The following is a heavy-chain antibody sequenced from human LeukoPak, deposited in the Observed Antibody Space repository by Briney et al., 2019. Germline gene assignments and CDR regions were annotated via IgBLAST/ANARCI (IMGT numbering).Heavy chain of an antibody. V-gene: IGHV1-24*01. CDR3: ATDQDKASGGVALFDY. CDR1: GYTLTELS. CDR2: FDPEDGET. J-gene: IGHJ4*02. Sequence: ASVKVSCKVSGYTLTELSMHWVRQAPGKGLEWMGGFDPEDGETIYAQKFQGRVTMTEDTSTDTAYMELSSLRSEDTAVYYCATDQDKASGGVALFDYWGQGTLVTVSS. D-gene: IGHD2-8*02.